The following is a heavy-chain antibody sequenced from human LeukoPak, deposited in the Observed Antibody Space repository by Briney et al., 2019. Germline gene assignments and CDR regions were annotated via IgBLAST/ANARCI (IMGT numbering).Heavy chain of an antibody. J-gene: IGHJ5*02. CDR2: INLNGGST. CDR3: ARVTAARPGRGNWFDP. V-gene: IGHV3-20*04. CDR1: GFTFDDYG. D-gene: IGHD6-6*01. Sequence: GGSLRLSCAASGFTFDDYGMSWVRQAPGKGLEWVSGINLNGGSTGYADSVKGRFTISRDNAKNSLYLQMNSLRAEDTALYYCARVTAARPGRGNWFDPWGQGTLVTVSS.